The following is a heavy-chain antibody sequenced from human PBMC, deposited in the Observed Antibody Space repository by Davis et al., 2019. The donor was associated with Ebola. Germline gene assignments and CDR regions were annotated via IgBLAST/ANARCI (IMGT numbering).Heavy chain of an antibody. CDR3: ARPLNSGSDGYFQY. V-gene: IGHV4-4*07. D-gene: IGHD1-26*01. CDR1: GGSISFSY. Sequence: SETLSLTCTVSGGSISFSYWSWIRQPAGKGLEWIGRIYASGSTNYNPSLKSRVTMSVDASKNQVSLKLSSVTAADTAVYYCARPLNSGSDGYFQYWGQGALVTVSS. CDR2: IYASGST. J-gene: IGHJ1*01.